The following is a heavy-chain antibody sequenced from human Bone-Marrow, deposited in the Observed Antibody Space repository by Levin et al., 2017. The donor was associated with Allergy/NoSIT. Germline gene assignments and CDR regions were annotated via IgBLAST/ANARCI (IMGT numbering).Heavy chain of an antibody. CDR2: ISSDGSNK. Sequence: GGSLKISCAASGFTSSTYGMHWVRQAPGKGLEWVAIISSDGSNKYYADSVKGRFTISRDNSKNTLYLQMDSLRAEDTAVYYCAKDHDISGYGHWGYFDYWGQGTLDTVSS. J-gene: IGHJ4*02. D-gene: IGHD3-22*01. CDR1: GFTSSTYG. V-gene: IGHV3-30*18. CDR3: AKDHDISGYGHWGYFDY.